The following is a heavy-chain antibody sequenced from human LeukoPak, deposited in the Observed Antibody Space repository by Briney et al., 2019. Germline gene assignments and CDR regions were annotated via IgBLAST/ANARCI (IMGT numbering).Heavy chain of an antibody. D-gene: IGHD3-22*01. V-gene: IGHV1-69*04. CDR3: ARDRYYYDSSGLFDY. Sequence: SVKVSCKASGGPFSSYTISWVRPAPGQGVEWMGRIIPILGIANYAQKFQGSVTITADKSTSTAYMELSSLRSEDTAVYYCARDRYYYDSSGLFDYWGQGTLVTVSS. CDR2: IIPILGIA. CDR1: GGPFSSYT. J-gene: IGHJ4*02.